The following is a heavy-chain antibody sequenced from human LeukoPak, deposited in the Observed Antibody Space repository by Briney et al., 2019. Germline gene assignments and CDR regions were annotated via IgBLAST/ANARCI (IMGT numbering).Heavy chain of an antibody. CDR3: ARGPRDSTTWYANY. Sequence: SETLSLTCAVYGGSFSGYYWSWIRQPPGKGLEWIGEINHSGSTNYNPSLKSRVTISVGTYTNQLSLNLRSVTVADTAVYYCARGPRDSTTWYANYWGQGTLVTVSS. D-gene: IGHD6-13*01. CDR1: GGSFSGYY. J-gene: IGHJ4*02. V-gene: IGHV4-34*01. CDR2: INHSGST.